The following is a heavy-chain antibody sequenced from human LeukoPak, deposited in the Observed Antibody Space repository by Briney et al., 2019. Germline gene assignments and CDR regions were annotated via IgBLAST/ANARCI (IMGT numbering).Heavy chain of an antibody. CDR1: GFTFSSYA. Sequence: GRSLXLSCAASGFTFSSYAMHWVRQAPGKGLEWVAVISYDGSNKYYADSVKGRFTISRDNSKNTLYLQMNSLRAEDTAVYYCARDLLLVGSGYLDYWGQGTLVTVSS. J-gene: IGHJ4*02. V-gene: IGHV3-30-3*01. CDR2: ISYDGSNK. CDR3: ARDLLLVGSGYLDY. D-gene: IGHD3-22*01.